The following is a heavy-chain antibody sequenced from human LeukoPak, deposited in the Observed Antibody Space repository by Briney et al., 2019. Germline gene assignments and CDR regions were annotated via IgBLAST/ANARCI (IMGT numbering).Heavy chain of an antibody. V-gene: IGHV4-59*08. CDR2: IYVSGNT. J-gene: IGHJ4*02. CDR1: GDSISEYY. CDR3: ATIAGSSSF. D-gene: IGHD6-6*01. Sequence: SETLSLTCSVSGDSISEYYWSWIRQPPGKGLEWIGYIYVSGNTNYNPSLKSRVTLSLDTSKNQFSLKLSSVTAADTAVYYCATIAGSSSFWGQGTLVTVSS.